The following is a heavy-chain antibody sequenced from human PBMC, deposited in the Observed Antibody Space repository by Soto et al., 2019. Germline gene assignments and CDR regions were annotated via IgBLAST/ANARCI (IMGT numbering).Heavy chain of an antibody. Sequence: QVQLVQSGAEVKKPGSSVKVSCKVSGGTFSSPSINWVRQAPGQGPEWMGGIIPIFGTENYAQKFQGRVTITADESTSTAYMELSSLTSEDTALYYCSTSVYCSTTRCYYYYGLDVWGQGTTVIVSS. D-gene: IGHD2-2*01. V-gene: IGHV1-69*01. CDR1: GGTFSSPS. CDR2: IIPIFGTE. CDR3: STSVYCSTTRCYYYYGLDV. J-gene: IGHJ6*02.